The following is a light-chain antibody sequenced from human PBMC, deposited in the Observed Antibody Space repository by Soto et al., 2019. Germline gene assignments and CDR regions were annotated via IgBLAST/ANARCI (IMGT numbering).Light chain of an antibody. CDR2: GAS. CDR3: QQYGSSSIT. CDR1: QSISTK. Sequence: IVMTQSPATLSVSPGGRATLSCRASQSISTKLAWYQQKPGQAPRLLIYGASTRAPGIPVRFSGSGSGTEFTLTITSLQSEDFAVYYCQQYGSSSITFGQGTRLEIK. J-gene: IGKJ5*01. V-gene: IGKV3-15*01.